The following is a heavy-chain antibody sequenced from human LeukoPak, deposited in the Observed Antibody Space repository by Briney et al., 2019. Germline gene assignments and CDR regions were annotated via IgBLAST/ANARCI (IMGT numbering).Heavy chain of an antibody. Sequence: ASVTVSCKASGYTFTGYYMHWVRQAPGQGLEWMGWINPNSGGTNYAQKFQGRVTMTRDTSISTAYMELSRLRSDDTAVYYCARGTVVTANGVDYWGQGTLVTVSS. D-gene: IGHD2-21*02. J-gene: IGHJ4*02. CDR2: INPNSGGT. CDR3: ARGTVVTANGVDY. CDR1: GYTFTGYY. V-gene: IGHV1-2*02.